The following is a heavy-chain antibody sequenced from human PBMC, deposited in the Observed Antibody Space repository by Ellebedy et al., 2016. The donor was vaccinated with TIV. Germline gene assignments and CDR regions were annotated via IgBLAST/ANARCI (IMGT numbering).Heavy chain of an antibody. CDR1: GYTFTNHY. V-gene: IGHV1-18*04. CDR3: ARASGRAVTAKNDY. CDR2: ISAYNGNT. D-gene: IGHD4-17*01. J-gene: IGHJ4*02. Sequence: AASVKVSCKASGYTFTNHYIHWVRQAPGQGLEWMGWISAYNGNTKYAQKLKGRVTMTTDTSTSTAYMELRSLGSDDTAVYYCARASGRAVTAKNDYWGQGTLVTVSS.